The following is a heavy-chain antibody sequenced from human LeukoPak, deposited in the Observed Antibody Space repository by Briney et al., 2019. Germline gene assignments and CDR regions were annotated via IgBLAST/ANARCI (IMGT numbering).Heavy chain of an antibody. CDR2: ISANNGKT. CDR3: ARESYASGSYFNDY. D-gene: IGHD3-10*01. CDR1: GYTFTSHG. V-gene: IGHV1-18*01. Sequence: ASVKVSCKASGYTFTSHGISWVRQAPGQGLEWMGWISANNGKTNYAQKLQGRVTMTTDTSTNTAYMELRSLRSDDTAVYYCARESYASGSYFNDYWGQGTLVTVSS. J-gene: IGHJ4*02.